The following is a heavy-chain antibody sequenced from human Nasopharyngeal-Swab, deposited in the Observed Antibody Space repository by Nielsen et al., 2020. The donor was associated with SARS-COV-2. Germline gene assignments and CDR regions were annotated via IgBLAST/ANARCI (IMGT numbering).Heavy chain of an antibody. J-gene: IGHJ5*02. CDR3: ARAYGSGSYLRGRARDNWFDP. V-gene: IGHV4-34*01. D-gene: IGHD3-10*01. CDR2: INHSGST. Sequence: SETLSLTCAVYGGSFSGYYWSWIRQPPGKGLEWIGEINHSGSTNYNPSLKSRVTISVDTSKNQFSLKLSSVTAGDTAVDYCARAYGSGSYLRGRARDNWFDPWGQGTLVTVSS. CDR1: GGSFSGYY.